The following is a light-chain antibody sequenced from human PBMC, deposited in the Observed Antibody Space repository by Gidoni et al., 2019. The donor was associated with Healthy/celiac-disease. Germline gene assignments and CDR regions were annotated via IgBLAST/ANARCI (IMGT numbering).Light chain of an antibody. V-gene: IGKV1-39*01. CDR3: QQSYSTHT. J-gene: IGKJ2*01. Sequence: DIQMTQSPSSLSASVGDRVTITCRASQSISSYLNWYQQKPGKAPKLLSYAASSLQSGVPSRFSGSGSGTDFTLTISSLQPEDFATYYCQQSYSTHTFGQGTKLEIK. CDR2: AAS. CDR1: QSISSY.